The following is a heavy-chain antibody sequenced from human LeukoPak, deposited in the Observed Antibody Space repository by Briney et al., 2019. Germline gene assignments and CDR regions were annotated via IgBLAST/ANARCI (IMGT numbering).Heavy chain of an antibody. CDR1: GFTFSTYG. Sequence: GGALRLSCAASGFTFSTYGMSWVRQAPGKGLEWVSSISSSSSYIYYADSVKGRFTISRDNAKNSLYLQMNSLRAEDTAVYYCARGWAQLPSYYWGQGTLVTVSS. CDR2: ISSSSSYI. J-gene: IGHJ4*02. D-gene: IGHD2-2*01. V-gene: IGHV3-21*01. CDR3: ARGWAQLPSYY.